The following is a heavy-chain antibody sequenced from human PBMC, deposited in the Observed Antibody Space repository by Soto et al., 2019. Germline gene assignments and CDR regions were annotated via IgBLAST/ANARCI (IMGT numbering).Heavy chain of an antibody. D-gene: IGHD6-13*01. Sequence: QVQLVESGGNMVQPGRSLRLSCAASGFTFGNNAMHWVRHAAGKGLEWVAQIWFEGNNKYYTDSVKGRFTISRDNLKNTVYLQRDSLRADDTPVYYCARDGQQLAPYAMDVWGQGTTVIVSS. CDR1: GFTFGNNA. CDR2: IWFEGNNK. CDR3: ARDGQQLAPYAMDV. V-gene: IGHV3-33*01. J-gene: IGHJ6*02.